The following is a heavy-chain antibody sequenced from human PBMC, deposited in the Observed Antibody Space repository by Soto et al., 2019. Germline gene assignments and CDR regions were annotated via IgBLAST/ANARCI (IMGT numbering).Heavy chain of an antibody. CDR3: ARDRGLEADEDYFRDFYDMDV. CDR1: GGSIRSGGYY. J-gene: IGHJ6*03. Sequence: QVQLQESGPGLVKPSQTLSLTCTVSGGSIRSGGYYWSWIRQHTGKGLAWFGHTHYGGSTSYNPSRKSRVAIAVATSKSQFSLRLSSVTVADTAVYFCARDRGLEADEDYFRDFYDMDVWGIGTTVTVSS. D-gene: IGHD4-17*01. V-gene: IGHV4-31*03. CDR2: THYGGST.